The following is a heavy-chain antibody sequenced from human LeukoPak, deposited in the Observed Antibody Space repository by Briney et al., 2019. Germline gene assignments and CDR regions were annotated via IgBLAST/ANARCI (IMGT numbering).Heavy chain of an antibody. CDR3: ARDLDYYGSGSIFNI. Sequence: ASVKVSCKASGYTFTAYSMHRVRQAPGQGLEWMGWINPNSGGTNYAQKFQGRVTMTRDTSITTAYMELSRLRSDDTAVYYCARDLDYYGSGSIFNIWGQGTMVTVSS. CDR1: GYTFTAYS. V-gene: IGHV1-2*02. D-gene: IGHD3-10*01. J-gene: IGHJ3*02. CDR2: INPNSGGT.